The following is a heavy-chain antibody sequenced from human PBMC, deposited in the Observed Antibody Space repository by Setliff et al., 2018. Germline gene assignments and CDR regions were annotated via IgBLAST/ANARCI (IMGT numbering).Heavy chain of an antibody. CDR1: GYTFTGYY. D-gene: IGHD3-3*01. CDR2: INPNSGGT. V-gene: IGHV1-2*04. J-gene: IGHJ4*02. Sequence: ASVKVSCKASGYTFTGYYMHWVRQAPGQGLEWMGWINPNSGGTNYAQKFQGWVTMTRDTSISTAYMELSRLRSDDTAVYYCARVVSDYDFWSGYYTGGYFDYWGQGTLVTVSS. CDR3: ARVVSDYDFWSGYYTGGYFDY.